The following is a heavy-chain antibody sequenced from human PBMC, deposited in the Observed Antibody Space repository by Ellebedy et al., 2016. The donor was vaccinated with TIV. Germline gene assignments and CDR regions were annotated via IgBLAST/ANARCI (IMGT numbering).Heavy chain of an antibody. V-gene: IGHV7-4-1*02. J-gene: IGHJ5*02. D-gene: IGHD5-18*01. CDR1: GYTFTYHN. Sequence: AASVKVSCKASGYTFTYHNIQWARQAPGQALEWMGWIETNTGNPKYAKGFTGRFVLSLDTSVSTAYLQISSLKPEDTAVYYCARLYSYGSDHWGQGTLVTVSS. CDR3: ARLYSYGSDH. CDR2: IETNTGNP.